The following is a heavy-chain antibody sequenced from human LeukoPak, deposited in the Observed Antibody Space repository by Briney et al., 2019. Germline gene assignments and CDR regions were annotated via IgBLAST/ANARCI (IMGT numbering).Heavy chain of an antibody. CDR2: ISAYNGNT. CDR1: GYTFTSYG. D-gene: IGHD2-15*01. V-gene: IGHV1-18*01. J-gene: IGHJ4*02. CDR3: AREDRRDYGDY. Sequence: EASVKVSCRASGYTFTSYGISWVRQAPGQGLEWMGWISAYNGNTNYAQKLQGRVIMTTDTSTSTAYMELRSLRSDDTAVYYCAREDRRDYGDYWGQGTLVTVSS.